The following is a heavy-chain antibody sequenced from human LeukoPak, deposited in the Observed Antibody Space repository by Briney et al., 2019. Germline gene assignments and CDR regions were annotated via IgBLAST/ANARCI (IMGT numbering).Heavy chain of an antibody. Sequence: GGSLRLSCAASGFTFSSYGMHWVRQAPGKGLEWVSYISSSSGTIYYADSVKGRFTISRDNAKNSLYLQMNSLRAEDTAVYYCARGYCTNGVCSLFDYWGQGTLVTVSS. D-gene: IGHD2-8*01. CDR2: ISSSSGTI. CDR1: GFTFSSYG. J-gene: IGHJ4*02. CDR3: ARGYCTNGVCSLFDY. V-gene: IGHV3-48*01.